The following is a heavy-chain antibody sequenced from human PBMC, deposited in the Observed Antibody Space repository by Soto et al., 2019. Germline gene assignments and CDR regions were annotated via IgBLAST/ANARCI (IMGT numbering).Heavy chain of an antibody. CDR2: IIPIFGTA. CDR3: ARDYSGSYSYYYYYGMDV. V-gene: IGHV1-69*13. J-gene: IGHJ6*02. Sequence: SVKVSCKASGDTFSSYAISWVRQAPGQGLEWMGGIIPIFGTANYAQKFQGRVTITADESTSTAYMELSSLRSEDTAVYYCARDYSGSYSYYYYYGMDVWGQGTTVTVSS. CDR1: GDTFSSYA. D-gene: IGHD1-26*01.